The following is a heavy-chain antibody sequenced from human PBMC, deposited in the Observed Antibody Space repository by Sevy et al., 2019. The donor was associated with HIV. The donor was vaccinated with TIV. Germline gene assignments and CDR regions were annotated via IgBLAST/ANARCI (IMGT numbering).Heavy chain of an antibody. D-gene: IGHD1-26*01. CDR2: TYYRSKWYN. CDR3: ARVRVAAVGATMDYYYMDV. J-gene: IGHJ6*03. Sequence: SQTLSLTCAISGDSVSSNSAAWNWIRQSPSRGLEWLGKTYYRSKWYNDYAVSVKSRITINPDTFKNLFSLQLNSVTPEDTAVYYCARVRVAAVGATMDYYYMDVWGKGITVTVSS. CDR1: GDSVSSNSAA. V-gene: IGHV6-1*01.